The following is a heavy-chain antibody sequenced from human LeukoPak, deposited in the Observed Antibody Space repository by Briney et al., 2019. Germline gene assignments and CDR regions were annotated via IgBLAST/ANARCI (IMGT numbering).Heavy chain of an antibody. CDR2: IYYSGST. CDR3: ARVGDYNWNYFDY. Sequence: SQTMSLTSTVSGGSISSYYWSWIRQPPGKGLEWIGYIYYSGSTNYNPSLKSRVTISVDTSKNQFSLKLSSVTAADTAVYYCARVGDYNWNYFDYWGQGTLVTVSS. J-gene: IGHJ4*02. D-gene: IGHD1-20*01. CDR1: GGSISSYY. V-gene: IGHV4-59*01.